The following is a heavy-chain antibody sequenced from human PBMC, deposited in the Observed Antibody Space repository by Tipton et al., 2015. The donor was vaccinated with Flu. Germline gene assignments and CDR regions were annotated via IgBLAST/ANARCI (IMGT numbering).Heavy chain of an antibody. CDR3: ATQVGAVPGTKAFDY. Sequence: GSLRLSCTVSGASISSGGYFWSWIRQHPGKGLEWLSAISGSTGATYYADSVKGRFTISRDDSKNTLYFHMNSLRVEDTAEYYCATQVGAVPGTKAFDYWGQGTLVTVSS. D-gene: IGHD2-8*01. CDR1: GASISSGG. J-gene: IGHJ4*02. V-gene: IGHV3-23*01. CDR2: ISGSTGAT.